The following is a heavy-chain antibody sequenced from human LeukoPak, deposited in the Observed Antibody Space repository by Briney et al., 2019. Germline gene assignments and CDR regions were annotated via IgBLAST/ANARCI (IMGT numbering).Heavy chain of an antibody. CDR1: GGSISSGGYY. V-gene: IGHV4-30-2*01. CDR3: ARDPLSAERAFDI. J-gene: IGHJ3*02. D-gene: IGHD1-26*01. CDR2: IYHSGST. Sequence: SQTLSLTCTVSGGSISSGGYYWSWIRQPPGTGLEWIGYIYHSGSTYYNPSLKSRVTISVDRSKNQFSLKLSSVTAADTAVYYCARDPLSAERAFDIWGQGTMVTVSS.